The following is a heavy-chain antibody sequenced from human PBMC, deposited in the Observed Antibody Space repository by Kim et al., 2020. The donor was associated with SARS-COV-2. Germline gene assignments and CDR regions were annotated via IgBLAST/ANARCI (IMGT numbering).Heavy chain of an antibody. D-gene: IGHD2-15*01. CDR3: ARGGVYGGNPVPFDY. Sequence: SETLSLTCTVSGGSTNGYYWSWIRQPPGKGLEWIGFIYNNGETNYNPSFKSRVTMSADTSKNQFSLRLSSATAPDTAVYYCARGGVYGGNPVPFDYWGQG. CDR1: GGSTNGYY. J-gene: IGHJ4*02. CDR2: IYNNGET. V-gene: IGHV4-59*01.